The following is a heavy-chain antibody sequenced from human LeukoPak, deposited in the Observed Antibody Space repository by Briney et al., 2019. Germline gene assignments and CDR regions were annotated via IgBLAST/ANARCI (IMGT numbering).Heavy chain of an antibody. CDR2: IYYSGST. D-gene: IGHD2-2*01. Sequence: PSETLSPPCTVSGGSISSYYWSWFRQPPGKGLEGIGYIYYSGSTNYNPSLKSRVTISVDTSKNQFSLKLSSVTAADTAVYYCARLGRTSYWYFDLWGRGTLVTVSS. J-gene: IGHJ2*01. CDR1: GGSISSYY. CDR3: ARLGRTSYWYFDL. V-gene: IGHV4-59*08.